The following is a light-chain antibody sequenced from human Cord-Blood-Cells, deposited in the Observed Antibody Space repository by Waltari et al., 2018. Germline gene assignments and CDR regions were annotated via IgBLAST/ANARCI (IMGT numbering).Light chain of an antibody. J-gene: IGLJ3*02. CDR3: NSRDSSGNHLWV. CDR1: SLRSYH. V-gene: IGLV3-19*01. Sequence: SSELTQDPAVSVALGQTVRITCQGDSLRSYHASWYQKKPGQAPVIVIYVKNNRPSGIPDRFSGSSSGNTASLTITGAQAEDEADYYCNSRDSSGNHLWVFGGGTKLTVL. CDR2: VKN.